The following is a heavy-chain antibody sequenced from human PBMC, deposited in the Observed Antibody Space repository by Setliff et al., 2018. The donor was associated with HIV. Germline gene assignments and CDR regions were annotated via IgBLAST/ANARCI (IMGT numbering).Heavy chain of an antibody. CDR3: SRYYYDSSTYRLDY. V-gene: IGHV4-61*02. Sequence: SETLSLTCNVSGGSISSGSYYWNWIRQPAGRGLEWIGRIYASGNTNYNPSLKGRVTISIDTSKNQFSLRLTSVTAADTAVYYCSRYYYDSSTYRLDYWGQGTLVTVSS. CDR1: GGSISSGSYY. J-gene: IGHJ4*02. D-gene: IGHD3-22*01. CDR2: IYASGNT.